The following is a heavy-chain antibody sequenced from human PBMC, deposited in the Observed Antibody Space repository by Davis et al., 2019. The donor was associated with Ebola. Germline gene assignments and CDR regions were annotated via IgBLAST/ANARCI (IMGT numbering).Heavy chain of an antibody. Sequence: GESLKISCAASGFTFSDYYMSWIRQAPGKGLEWVSYISSSSSYTNYADSVRGRFTVSRDNAKNSLYLQMNSLRVEDTAIYYCAKDTSNVWFDVWGQGTMVTVSS. V-gene: IGHV3-11*05. J-gene: IGHJ3*01. CDR1: GFTFSDYY. CDR2: ISSSSSYT. CDR3: AKDTSNVWFDV. D-gene: IGHD6-19*01.